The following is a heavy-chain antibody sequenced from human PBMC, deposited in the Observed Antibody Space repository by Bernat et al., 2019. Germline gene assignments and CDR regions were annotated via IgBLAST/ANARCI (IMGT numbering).Heavy chain of an antibody. J-gene: IGHJ3*02. V-gene: IGHV3-21*01. D-gene: IGHD1-26*01. CDR2: ISSSSSYI. Sequence: EVQLVESGGGLVQPGGSLRLSCAASGFTFSSYWMHWVRQAPGKGLEWVSSISSSSSYIYYADSMKGRLTISRDNAKNSLYLQMNSLRAEDTAVYYCARALGVGVTRIGDVFDIWGQGTMVTVSS. CDR1: GFTFSSYW. CDR3: ARALGVGVTRIGDVFDI.